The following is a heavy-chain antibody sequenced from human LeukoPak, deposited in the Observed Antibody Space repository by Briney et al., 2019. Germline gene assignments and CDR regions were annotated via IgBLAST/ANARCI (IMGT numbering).Heavy chain of an antibody. CDR2: ISYDGSNK. CDR3: ARDPTYYYGSVDY. CDR1: GFTFSSYA. D-gene: IGHD3-10*01. Sequence: GGSLRLSCAASGFTFSSYAMHWVRQAPGKGLEWVAVISYDGSNKYYADSVKGRFTISRDNSKNTLYLQMNSLRAEDTALYYCARDPTYYYGSVDYWGQGTLVTVSS. V-gene: IGHV3-30-3*01. J-gene: IGHJ4*02.